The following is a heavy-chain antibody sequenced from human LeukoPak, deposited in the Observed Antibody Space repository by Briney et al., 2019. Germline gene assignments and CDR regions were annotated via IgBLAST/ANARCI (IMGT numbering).Heavy chain of an antibody. CDR3: AREDVRSGSSFGAFDI. CDR1: GGSISSGDYY. J-gene: IGHJ3*02. Sequence: SETLSPTCTVSGGSISSGDYYWSWIRQPPGKGLEWIGYIYYSGSTYYNPSLKSRVTISVDTSKNQFSLKLSPVTAADTAVYYCAREDVRSGSSFGAFDIWGQGTMVTVSS. CDR2: IYYSGST. D-gene: IGHD3-10*01. V-gene: IGHV4-30-4*01.